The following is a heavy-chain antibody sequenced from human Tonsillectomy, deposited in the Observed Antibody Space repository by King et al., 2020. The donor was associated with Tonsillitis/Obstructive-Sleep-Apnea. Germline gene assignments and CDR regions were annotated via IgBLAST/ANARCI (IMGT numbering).Heavy chain of an antibody. CDR2: IYPADSDT. CDR3: ATWGGYGLNFDY. V-gene: IGHV5-51*03. Sequence: VQLVESGAEVKKPGESLKISCRPSGYIFTIYWIGWVRQMPGKGLEWMGIIYPADSDTRYSPSFQGQVTISVDKSINTAYLQWSSLKASDTAMYYCATWGGYGLNFDYWGQRTLVTVSS. CDR1: GYIFTIYW. J-gene: IGHJ4*02. D-gene: IGHD5-12*01.